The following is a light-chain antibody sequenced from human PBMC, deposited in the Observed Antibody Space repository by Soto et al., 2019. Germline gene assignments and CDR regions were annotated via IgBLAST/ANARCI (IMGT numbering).Light chain of an antibody. CDR3: AAWEYSLNGPGVV. CDR2: SNN. J-gene: IGLJ2*01. CDR1: SSNIGSNT. V-gene: IGLV1-44*01. Sequence: QSALTQPPSASGTPGQRVTISCSGSSSNIGSNTVNWYQQLPGTAPKLLIYSNNQRPSGVPDRVSGSKSGTSASLAISGLQSEDEADYYCAAWEYSLNGPGVVFGGGTKLTVL.